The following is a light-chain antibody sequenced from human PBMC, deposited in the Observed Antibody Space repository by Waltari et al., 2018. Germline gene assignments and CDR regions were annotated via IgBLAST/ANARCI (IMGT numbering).Light chain of an antibody. CDR3: QKYGTLPAT. CDR2: DAS. V-gene: IGKV3-20*01. Sequence: EIVLTQSPGTLSLSPGERATLSCRASQSVSRTLAGYQQKPGQAPRLLIYDASIRATGIPDRFRGSGSGTDFSLTISRLEPEDFAVYYCQKYGTLPATFGQGTKVEIK. J-gene: IGKJ1*01. CDR1: QSVSRT.